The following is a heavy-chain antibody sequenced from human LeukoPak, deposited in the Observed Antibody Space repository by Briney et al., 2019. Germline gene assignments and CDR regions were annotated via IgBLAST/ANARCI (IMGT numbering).Heavy chain of an antibody. V-gene: IGHV1-69*06. CDR2: IIPAFGTT. J-gene: IGHJ4*02. Sequence: SVKVSCKVSGDTFNSYAVAWVRQAPGQGLEWMGLIIPAFGTTHYAQRFQGRVTITSDKSTTTAYMELGSLRSEDTAVYYCARAYYGSGSDYDGYYFDFWGQGTLVTVSS. D-gene: IGHD3-10*01. CDR1: GDTFNSYA. CDR3: ARAYYGSGSDYDGYYFDF.